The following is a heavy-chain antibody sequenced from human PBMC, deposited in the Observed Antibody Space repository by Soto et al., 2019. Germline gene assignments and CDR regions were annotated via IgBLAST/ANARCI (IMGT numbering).Heavy chain of an antibody. D-gene: IGHD4-17*01. CDR2: ISAYNGNT. CDR1: GYTFTSYG. CDR3: ARTPLYDYGDSYYFDY. V-gene: IGHV1-18*01. J-gene: IGHJ4*02. Sequence: ASVKVSCKASGYTFTSYGISWVRQAPGQGLEWMGWISAYNGNTNYAQKLQGRVTMTTDTSTSTAYMELRSLRSDDTAVYYCARTPLYDYGDSYYFDYWGQGTLVTVSS.